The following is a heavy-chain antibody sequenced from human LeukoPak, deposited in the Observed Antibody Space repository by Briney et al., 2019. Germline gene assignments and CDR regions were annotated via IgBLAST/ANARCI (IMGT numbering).Heavy chain of an antibody. Sequence: GRSLRLSCAASGFTFTSYGMHWVRQAPGKGLEWVAVISYDGSNKYYVDPVKGRFTISRDNSKNTLYLQMNSLRAEDTAMYYCAKTPLLGYSSGWSGGIDYWGRGTLVTVSS. CDR2: ISYDGSNK. J-gene: IGHJ4*02. CDR1: GFTFTSYG. CDR3: AKTPLLGYSSGWSGGIDY. V-gene: IGHV3-30*18. D-gene: IGHD6-19*01.